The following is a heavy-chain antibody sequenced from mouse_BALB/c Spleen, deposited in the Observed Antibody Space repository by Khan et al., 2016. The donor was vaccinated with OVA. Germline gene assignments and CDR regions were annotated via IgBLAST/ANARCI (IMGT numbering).Heavy chain of an antibody. V-gene: IGHV1S41*01. Sequence: DLVKPGASVKLSCKASGYTFTSYWINWIKQRPGQGLEWVGHIGPGSGNTYYNEIFKGKATMTVDTSSSTAYIQLSSLSSEDSAVYFCARSNYYSSSLYAMDYWSQGTSVTVSS. CDR1: GYTFTSYW. CDR3: ARSNYYSSSLYAMDY. D-gene: IGHD1-1*01. CDR2: IGPGSGNT. J-gene: IGHJ4*01.